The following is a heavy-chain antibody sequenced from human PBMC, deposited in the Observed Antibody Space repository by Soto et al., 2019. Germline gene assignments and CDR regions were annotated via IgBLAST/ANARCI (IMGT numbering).Heavy chain of an antibody. Sequence: QVQLVQSGAEVKKPGASVKVSRKASGYTFTSYAMHWVRQAPGQRLEWMGWINAGNGNTKYSQKFQGRVTITRDTSASTAYMELSSLRSEDTAVYYCARVDCSGGSCYSGYWGQGTLVTVSS. CDR2: INAGNGNT. J-gene: IGHJ4*02. V-gene: IGHV1-3*01. D-gene: IGHD2-15*01. CDR1: GYTFTSYA. CDR3: ARVDCSGGSCYSGY.